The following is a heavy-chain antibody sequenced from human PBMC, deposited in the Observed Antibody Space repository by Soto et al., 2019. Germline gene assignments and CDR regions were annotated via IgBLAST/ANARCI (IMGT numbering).Heavy chain of an antibody. Sequence: SETLSLTCAVYGGSFSGYYWSWIRQPPGKGLEWIGEINHSGSTNYNPSLKSRVTISVDTSKNQFSLKLSSVTAADTAVYYCARHITISGGAQWGQGTLVTVSS. CDR1: GGSFSGYY. J-gene: IGHJ4*02. CDR3: ARHITISGGAQ. D-gene: IGHD3-3*01. CDR2: INHSGST. V-gene: IGHV4-34*01.